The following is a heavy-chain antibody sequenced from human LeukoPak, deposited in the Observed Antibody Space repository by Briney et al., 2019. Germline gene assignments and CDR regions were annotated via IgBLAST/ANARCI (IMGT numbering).Heavy chain of an antibody. J-gene: IGHJ3*01. CDR1: GDSITSGTYY. CDR3: ARWPMTNLAFDV. V-gene: IGHV4-39*07. Sequence: PSETLSLTCIVSGDSITSGTYYWSWIRQPPGKGLAWIGEINHSGSTNYNPSLKSRVTISVDTSKNQFSLKLSSVTAADTAVYFCARWPMTNLAFDVWGQGTMVTVSS. CDR2: INHSGST. D-gene: IGHD3-22*01.